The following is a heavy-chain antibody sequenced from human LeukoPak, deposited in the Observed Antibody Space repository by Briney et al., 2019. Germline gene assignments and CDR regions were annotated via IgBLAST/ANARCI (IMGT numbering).Heavy chain of an antibody. CDR3: ARLYYYGSGSYVWFDP. CDR2: INHSGST. J-gene: IGHJ5*02. V-gene: IGHV4-34*01. Sequence: SETLSLTCAVYGGSFSGYYWSWIRQPPGKGLEWIGEINHSGSTNYNPSLKSRVTISVDTSKNQFSLKLSSVTAADTAVYYCARLYYYGSGSYVWFDPWGQGTLVTVSS. CDR1: GGSFSGYY. D-gene: IGHD3-10*01.